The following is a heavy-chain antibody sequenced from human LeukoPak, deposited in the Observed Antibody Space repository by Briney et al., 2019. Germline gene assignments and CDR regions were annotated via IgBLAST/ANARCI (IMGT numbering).Heavy chain of an antibody. CDR2: IKSKTDGGTT. V-gene: IGHV3-15*01. D-gene: IGHD6-19*01. CDR1: GFTFSNAW. Sequence: GGSLRLSCAASGFTFSNAWMSWVRQAPGKGLEWVGRIKSKTDGGTTDYAAPVKGRFTISRDDSKNTLYLQMNSLKTEDTAVYYCTTPGGSSGWCRPDYWGQGTLVTVSS. CDR3: TTPGGSSGWCRPDY. J-gene: IGHJ4*02.